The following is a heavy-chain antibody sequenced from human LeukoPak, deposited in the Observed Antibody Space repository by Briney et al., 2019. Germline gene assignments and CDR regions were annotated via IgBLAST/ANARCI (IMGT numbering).Heavy chain of an antibody. CDR1: GFTASSNY. Sequence: GGSLRLSCAASGFTASSNYMSWVRQAPGKGLEWVSVIYSGGSTYYADSVKGRFTISRDNSKNTLYLQMNSLRAEDTAVYYCARDTTRKYYYDSSGYYSEYYYYGMDVWGQGTTVTVSS. CDR2: IYSGGST. CDR3: ARDTTRKYYYDSSGYYSEYYYYGMDV. J-gene: IGHJ6*02. V-gene: IGHV3-66*02. D-gene: IGHD3-22*01.